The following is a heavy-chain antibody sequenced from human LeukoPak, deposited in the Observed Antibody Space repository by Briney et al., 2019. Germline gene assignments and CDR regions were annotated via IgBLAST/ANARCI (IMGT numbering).Heavy chain of an antibody. V-gene: IGHV3-30*18. CDR1: GFTFNSYG. CDR2: ISFDGSHK. Sequence: ERSLRLSCAASGFTFNSYGMHWVRQAPGKGLEWVAVISFDGSHKNYSDSVKGRFTISRDNSKNTLYLQMNSLRAEDTAVYYCAKNPDFDSSGSFDYWGQGTLVTVSS. D-gene: IGHD3-22*01. J-gene: IGHJ4*02. CDR3: AKNPDFDSSGSFDY.